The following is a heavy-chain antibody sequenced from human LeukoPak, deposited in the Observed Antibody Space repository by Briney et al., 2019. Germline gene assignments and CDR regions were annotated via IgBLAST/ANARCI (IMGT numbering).Heavy chain of an antibody. CDR1: GYTFTDYG. CDR3: ARSIPARRDAFDI. Sequence: ASVKVSCKTSGYTFTDYGISWVRQAPGQGLEWMGWINPNSGGTNYAQKFQGRVTMTRDTSISTAYMELSRLRSDDTAVYYCARSIPARRDAFDIWGQGTMVTVSS. CDR2: INPNSGGT. D-gene: IGHD2/OR15-2a*01. V-gene: IGHV1-2*02. J-gene: IGHJ3*02.